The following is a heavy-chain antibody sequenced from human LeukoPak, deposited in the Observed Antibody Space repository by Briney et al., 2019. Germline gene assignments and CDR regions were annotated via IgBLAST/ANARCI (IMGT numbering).Heavy chain of an antibody. D-gene: IGHD2-2*01. V-gene: IGHV5-51*01. CDR1: GYSFASYW. J-gene: IGHJ6*02. Sequence: GESLKISCKGSGYSFASYWIGWVRQMPGKGLEWMGIIYPGDSDTTYSPSFQGQVTISADKSISTAYLQWSSLKASDTAMYYCARRDGYCSSTSCYADYYYGMDVWGQGTTVTVSS. CDR3: ARRDGYCSSTSCYADYYYGMDV. CDR2: IYPGDSDT.